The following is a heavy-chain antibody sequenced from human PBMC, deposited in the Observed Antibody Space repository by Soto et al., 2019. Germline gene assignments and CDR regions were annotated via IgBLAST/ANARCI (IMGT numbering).Heavy chain of an antibody. Sequence: QVQLVQSGAEVKKPGSSVKVSCKASGGTFSSYAISWVRQAPGQGLEWMGGIIPIFGTANYAQKFQGRVTITADESTSTAYMELSSLRSEDTAVYYCATEGSTVTTEYYYGMDVWGQGTTVTVSS. CDR1: GGTFSSYA. CDR3: ATEGSTVTTEYYYGMDV. D-gene: IGHD4-4*01. V-gene: IGHV1-69*01. J-gene: IGHJ6*02. CDR2: IIPIFGTA.